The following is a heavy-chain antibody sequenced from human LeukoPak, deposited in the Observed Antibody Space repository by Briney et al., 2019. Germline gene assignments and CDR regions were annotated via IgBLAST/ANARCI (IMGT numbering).Heavy chain of an antibody. CDR1: GDSISSGDYS. J-gene: IGHJ2*01. D-gene: IGHD3-9*01. CDR3: AKGCYDNLTGPQRYCAL. CDR2: VHATGST. V-gene: IGHV4-30-4*07. Sequence: SQTLSLTCTVSGDSISSGDYSWSWLRQPPGMTLESIGYVHATGSTFYNPSLKSRATISIDTSKNQFSLKMSSVTAADTAVYYCAKGCYDNLTGPQRYCALWGRGTLVTVSS.